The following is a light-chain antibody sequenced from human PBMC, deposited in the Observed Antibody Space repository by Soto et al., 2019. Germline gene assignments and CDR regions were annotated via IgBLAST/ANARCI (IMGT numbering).Light chain of an antibody. CDR2: EVN. CDR1: SSDVGGYNY. J-gene: IGLJ1*01. V-gene: IGLV2-8*01. Sequence: QFALTQPPSASGSPGQSVAISCTGTSSDVGGYNYVSWYQQHPGKAPKLMIYEVNKRPSGVPDRSSGSKSGNTASLTVSGLQAEDEADYYCSSYAGSSNVFGTGTKLTVL. CDR3: SSYAGSSNV.